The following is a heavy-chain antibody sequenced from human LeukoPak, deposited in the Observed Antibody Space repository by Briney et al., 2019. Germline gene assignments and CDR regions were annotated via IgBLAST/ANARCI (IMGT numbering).Heavy chain of an antibody. V-gene: IGHV4-59*12. CDR2: IYHSGST. Sequence: SETLSLTCTVSGGSISSYYWTWIRQPPGKGLQWIGYIYHSGSTNYNPSLKSRVTISIDTSKNQFSLKLNSVTAADTALYYCARPAVGGSDTFDIWGQGTMVTVSS. D-gene: IGHD1-26*01. CDR3: ARPAVGGSDTFDI. J-gene: IGHJ3*02. CDR1: GGSISSYY.